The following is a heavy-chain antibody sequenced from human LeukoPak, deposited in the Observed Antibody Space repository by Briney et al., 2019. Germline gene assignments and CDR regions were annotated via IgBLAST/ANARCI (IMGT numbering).Heavy chain of an antibody. Sequence: GGSLRLSCAASGFTLSNYWMHWVRQAPGKGLVWLSRMNSGGSDISYADSVKGRFTISRDNAKNTLSLQMNSLRAEDTAVYYCARVSRDFYSNYYYYYGMDVWGQGTTVTVSS. J-gene: IGHJ6*02. V-gene: IGHV3-74*01. CDR1: GFTLSNYW. CDR3: ARVSRDFYSNYYYYYGMDV. D-gene: IGHD4-11*01. CDR2: MNSGGSDI.